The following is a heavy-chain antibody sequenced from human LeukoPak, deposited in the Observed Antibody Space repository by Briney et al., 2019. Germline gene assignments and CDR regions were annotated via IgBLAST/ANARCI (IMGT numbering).Heavy chain of an antibody. D-gene: IGHD3-16*01. V-gene: IGHV3-74*01. CDR3: VRDLVFVWTPGDDFDF. CDR2: INEDATTI. J-gene: IGHJ4*02. Sequence: PGGSLRLSCAASGFAFSAYWMHWVRQAPGKGLEWVARINEDATTISYAGSVKGRFIISRDNSKKSLYLQMNNLRAEDTAVYYCVRDLVFVWTPGDDFDFWGQGTLVTVTS. CDR1: GFAFSAYW.